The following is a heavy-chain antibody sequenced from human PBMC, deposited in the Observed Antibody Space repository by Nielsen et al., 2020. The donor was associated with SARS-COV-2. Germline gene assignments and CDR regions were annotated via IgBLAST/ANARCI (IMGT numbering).Heavy chain of an antibody. J-gene: IGHJ4*02. CDR3: ATRNSYSSGWPDY. CDR2: ISYDGSNK. V-gene: IGHV3-30-3*01. Sequence: GESLKISCAASGFTFSSYAMHWVRQAPGKGLEWVAVISYDGSNKYYADSVKGRFTISRDNAKNSLYLQMNSLRAEDTAVYYCATRNSYSSGWPDYWGQGTLVTVSS. D-gene: IGHD6-19*01. CDR1: GFTFSSYA.